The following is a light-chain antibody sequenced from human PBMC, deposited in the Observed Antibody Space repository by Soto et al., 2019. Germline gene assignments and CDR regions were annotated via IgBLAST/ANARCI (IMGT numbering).Light chain of an antibody. CDR1: NSDIGGYNY. CDR2: AVS. Sequence: QSALTQPASVSGSPGQSITISCTGTNSDIGGYNYVSWYQQHPGKAPKLIIYAVSYWPSGVSNRFSGSKSGNTASLTISGLQAEDEADYYCSSYTTSSTWVFGGGTQLTVL. J-gene: IGLJ3*02. CDR3: SSYTTSSTWV. V-gene: IGLV2-14*01.